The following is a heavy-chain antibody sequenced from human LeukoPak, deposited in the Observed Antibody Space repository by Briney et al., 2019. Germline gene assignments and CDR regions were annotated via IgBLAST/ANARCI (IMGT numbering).Heavy chain of an antibody. Sequence: ASVKVSCKASGYTFTGYYMHWVRQAPGQGLEWMGRINPNSGGTNYAQKFQGRVTMTRDTSLSTAYLELSKLRTDDTAVYYCAREGGFGIGYDYDLHWFDPWGQGTPVTVSP. D-gene: IGHD3-16*01. CDR1: GYTFTGYY. CDR2: INPNSGGT. V-gene: IGHV1-2*06. J-gene: IGHJ5*02. CDR3: AREGGFGIGYDYDLHWFDP.